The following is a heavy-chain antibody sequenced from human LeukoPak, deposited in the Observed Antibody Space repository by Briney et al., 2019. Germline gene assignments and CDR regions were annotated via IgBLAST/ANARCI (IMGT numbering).Heavy chain of an antibody. CDR3: ARDWQVTTAPKYYYYGMDV. D-gene: IGHD1-1*01. V-gene: IGHV1-18*01. Sequence: ASVTVSCKASGYTFTSYGISWVRQAPGQGLEWMGWISAYNGNTNYAQKLQGRVTMTTDTSTSTAYMELRSLRSDDTAVYYCARDWQVTTAPKYYYYGMDVWGQGTTVTVSS. J-gene: IGHJ6*02. CDR2: ISAYNGNT. CDR1: GYTFTSYG.